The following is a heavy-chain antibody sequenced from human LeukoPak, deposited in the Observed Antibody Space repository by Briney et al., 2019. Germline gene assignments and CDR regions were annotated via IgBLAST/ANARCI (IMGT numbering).Heavy chain of an antibody. CDR1: GFTFSSYA. D-gene: IGHD2-2*01. CDR3: AKDWEVAPYCSSTSCLKWVYFDY. V-gene: IGHV3-23*01. J-gene: IGHJ4*02. CDR2: ISGSGGST. Sequence: GGSLRLSCAASGFTFSSYAMSWVRQAPGKGLEWVSAISGSGGSTYYADSVKGRFTISRDNSKNTLYLQMNSLRAEDTAVYYCAKDWEVAPYCSSTSCLKWVYFDYWGQGTLVTVSS.